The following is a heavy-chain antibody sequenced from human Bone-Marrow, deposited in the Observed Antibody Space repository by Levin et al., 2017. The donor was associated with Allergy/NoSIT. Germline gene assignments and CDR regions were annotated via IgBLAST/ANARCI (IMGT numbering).Heavy chain of an antibody. V-gene: IGHV3-48*01. J-gene: IGHJ3*02. CDR1: GFTFSSYS. D-gene: IGHD3-22*01. CDR3: AMIYYYDSSGSRGAFDI. CDR2: ISSSSSTI. Sequence: GESLKISCAASGFTFSSYSMNWVRQAPGKGLEWVSYISSSSSTIYYADSVKGRFTISRDNAKNSLYLQMNSLRAEDTAVYYCAMIYYYDSSGSRGAFDIWGQGTMVTVSS.